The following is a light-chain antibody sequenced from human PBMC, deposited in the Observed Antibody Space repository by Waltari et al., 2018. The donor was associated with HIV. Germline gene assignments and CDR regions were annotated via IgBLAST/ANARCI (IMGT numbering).Light chain of an antibody. CDR2: GAS. Sequence: DSQMTQSRSSLSASVGDRVTVTCRASQNIKNYLNWYQQTPGKAPKLLIFGASNLQLGVPARFSGSGSGTDFTLTVDSLQPEDFATYYCQQTYRSPQTFGHGTRLAI. CDR1: QNIKNY. V-gene: IGKV1-39*01. CDR3: QQTYRSPQT. J-gene: IGKJ5*01.